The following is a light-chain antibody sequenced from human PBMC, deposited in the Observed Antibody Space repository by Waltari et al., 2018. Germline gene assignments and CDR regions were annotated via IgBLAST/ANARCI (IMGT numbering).Light chain of an antibody. J-gene: IGKJ1*01. CDR3: QQYNNWPPWT. CDR1: QSVTSS. Sequence: EIVMTHSPATLSVSPGERLTLSCRPSQSVTSSFAWFQQKPGQSPRLLTYGASTTATCIPARFSGSGSGTEFTLTISSMQSEDFAIYYCQQYNNWPPWTFGQGTKVEIK. V-gene: IGKV3-15*01. CDR2: GAS.